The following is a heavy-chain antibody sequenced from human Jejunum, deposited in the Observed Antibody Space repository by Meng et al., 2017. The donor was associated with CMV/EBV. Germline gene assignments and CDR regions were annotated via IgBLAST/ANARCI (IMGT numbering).Heavy chain of an antibody. Sequence: CAVYGASFGGDYWTWGRQPPGKGLEWIGEINHIGSTKYNPSLNSRVTISLDTAKNQFFLKLSSVTAADTAIYYCGRRVVPAAIGYWGPGSLVTVSS. J-gene: IGHJ4*02. CDR3: GRRVVPAAIGY. CDR1: GASFGGDY. D-gene: IGHD2-2*01. CDR2: INHIGST. V-gene: IGHV4-34*01.